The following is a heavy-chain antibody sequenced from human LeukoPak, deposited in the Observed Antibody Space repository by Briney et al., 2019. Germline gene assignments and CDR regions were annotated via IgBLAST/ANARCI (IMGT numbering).Heavy chain of an antibody. CDR2: ISDSGRTI. Sequence: GGSLRLSCAASGFTLSSYGMSWVRQAPGKGLEWVSYISDSGRTIFYRDSVKGRLTISRDNANNSLYLQMTSLRVEDTAIYYCARAAPGMFDPWGQGTLVTVSS. J-gene: IGHJ5*02. CDR3: ARAAPGMFDP. CDR1: GFTLSSYG. V-gene: IGHV3-48*03.